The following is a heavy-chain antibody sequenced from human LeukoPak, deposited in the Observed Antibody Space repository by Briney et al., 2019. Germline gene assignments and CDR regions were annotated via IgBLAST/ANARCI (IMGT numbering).Heavy chain of an antibody. V-gene: IGHV3-23*01. D-gene: IGHD3-22*01. Sequence: GGSLRLSCAASGFTFSSYAMRWVRQAPGKGLEWVSAISGSGGSTYYADSVKGRFTISRDNSKNTLYLQMNSLRAEDTAVYYCAKSQWYDSSGYYPLFDYWGQGTLVTVSS. J-gene: IGHJ4*02. CDR1: GFTFSSYA. CDR2: ISGSGGST. CDR3: AKSQWYDSSGYYPLFDY.